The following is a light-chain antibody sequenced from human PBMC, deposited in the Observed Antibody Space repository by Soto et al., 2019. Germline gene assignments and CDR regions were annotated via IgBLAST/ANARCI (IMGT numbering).Light chain of an antibody. CDR3: LQSHNYPRT. CDR1: QDISDD. J-gene: IGKJ1*01. CDR2: GAS. V-gene: IGKV1-6*01. Sequence: AIQMTQSPSSLSASVGDRVTITCRASQDISDDVGWYQQTPGKAPKLLISGASRLQSGVPSRFSGSGSGAAFTLTITSLRPEDSATYYCLQSHNYPRTFGQGTKVDIK.